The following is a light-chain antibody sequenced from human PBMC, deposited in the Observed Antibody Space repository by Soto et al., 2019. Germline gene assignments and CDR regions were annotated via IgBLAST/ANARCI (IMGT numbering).Light chain of an antibody. CDR3: HQSYSTPWT. Sequence: DIQMTQSPSSLSASVGDRVTITCRASQSISSYLNWYQQKPGKAPKLLIYAASSLQSGVPSRFSGSLSGTDFSLTTTSLQPEDFATYYFHQSYSTPWTFGKGTKVEIK. V-gene: IGKV1-39*01. CDR1: QSISSY. CDR2: AAS. J-gene: IGKJ1*01.